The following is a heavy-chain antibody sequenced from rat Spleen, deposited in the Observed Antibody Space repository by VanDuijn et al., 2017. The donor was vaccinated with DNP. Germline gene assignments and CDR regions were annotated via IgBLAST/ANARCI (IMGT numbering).Heavy chain of an antibody. D-gene: IGHD1-11*01. Sequence: EVQLVESGGGLVQPGRSMKLSCAASGFTFSSFPMAWVRQAPTKGLEWVATISTSGGHTYYRDSVKGRFTFSRDDAKTTLFLQMDSLRSEDTATYYCSRHDLNYGFTLFDYWGQGVMVTVSS. CDR3: SRHDLNYGFTLFDY. CDR2: ISTSGGHT. V-gene: IGHV5-46*01. CDR1: GFTFSSFP. J-gene: IGHJ2*01.